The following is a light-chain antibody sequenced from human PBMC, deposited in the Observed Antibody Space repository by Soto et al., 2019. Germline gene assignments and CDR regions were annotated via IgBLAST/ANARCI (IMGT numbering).Light chain of an antibody. CDR1: QNIATY. J-gene: IGKJ5*01. V-gene: IGKV1-39*01. CDR2: AAS. CDR3: QHSYSSPPVT. Sequence: DIQIPQSPSSLSASVGDRVTITCRASQNIATYLNWYQQKPGKGPKLLIYAASNLHSWVPSRFSGGVSGTDFTLTISSLQPEDFATYYCQHSYSSPPVTFGQGTRLEIK.